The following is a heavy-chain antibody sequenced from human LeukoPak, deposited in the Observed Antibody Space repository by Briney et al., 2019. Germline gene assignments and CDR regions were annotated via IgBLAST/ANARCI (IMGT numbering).Heavy chain of an antibody. D-gene: IGHD6-19*01. CDR3: AHLHGHASGWYPLTFDY. J-gene: IGHJ4*02. Sequence: SGPTLVNPTQTLTLTCTFSGFSLSTSGVGVGWIRQPPAQALEWLALIYWDDDKRYSPSLKSRLTITKDTSKNQVVLTMTSMDPVDTATYYCAHLHGHASGWYPLTFDYWGQGTLVTVSS. CDR2: IYWDDDK. CDR1: GFSLSTSGVG. V-gene: IGHV2-5*02.